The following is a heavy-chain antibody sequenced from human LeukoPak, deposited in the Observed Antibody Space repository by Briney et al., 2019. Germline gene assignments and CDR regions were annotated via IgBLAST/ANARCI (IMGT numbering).Heavy chain of an antibody. Sequence: GGSLRLSCAASGFTFSSYWMSWVRQAPGKGLEWVANIKQDESEKYYVDSLKGRFTISRDNAKNSLYLQMNSPRAEDTAVYYCARDKIEGPTKLDYWGQGILVTVSS. D-gene: IGHD1-1*01. CDR1: GFTFSSYW. V-gene: IGHV3-7*01. J-gene: IGHJ4*02. CDR3: ARDKIEGPTKLDY. CDR2: IKQDESEK.